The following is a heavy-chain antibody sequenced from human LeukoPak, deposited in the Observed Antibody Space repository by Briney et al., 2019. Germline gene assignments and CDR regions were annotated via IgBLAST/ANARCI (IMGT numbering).Heavy chain of an antibody. D-gene: IGHD4-11*01. CDR3: ARVLGVTTRYYYYYYGMDV. J-gene: IGHJ6*02. CDR1: GGTFSSYA. Sequence: EASVKVSCKASGGTFSSYAIGWVRQAPGQGLEWMGRIIPILGIANYAQKFQGRVTITADKSTSTAYMELSSLRSEDTAVYYCARVLGVTTRYYYYYYGMDVWGQGTTVTVSS. V-gene: IGHV1-69*04. CDR2: IIPILGIA.